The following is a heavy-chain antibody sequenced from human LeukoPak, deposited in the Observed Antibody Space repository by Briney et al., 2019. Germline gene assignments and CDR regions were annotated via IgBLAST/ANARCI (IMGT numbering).Heavy chain of an antibody. V-gene: IGHV3-23*01. D-gene: IGHD3-9*01. Sequence: GGSLRLSCAASGFTFSSYAMSWVRQAPGKGLEWVSVIGGSSGVTYYADSVKGRFTISRDNSKNTLYLQMNGLRAEDTAVYYCAVFEFDYWGQGTLVTVSS. CDR2: IGGSSGVT. J-gene: IGHJ4*02. CDR3: AVFEFDY. CDR1: GFTFSSYA.